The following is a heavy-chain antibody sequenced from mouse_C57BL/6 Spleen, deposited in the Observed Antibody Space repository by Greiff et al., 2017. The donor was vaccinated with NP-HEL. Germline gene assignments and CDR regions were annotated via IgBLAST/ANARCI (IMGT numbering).Heavy chain of an antibody. V-gene: IGHV1-69*01. CDR1: GYTFTSYW. D-gene: IGHD3-1*01. CDR2: IDPSDSYT. CDR3: ARSGEAGEAYFDV. Sequence: QVQLQQPGAELVMPGASVKLSCKASGYTFTSYWMHWVKQRPGQGLEWIGEIDPSDSYTNYNQKFKGKSTLTVDKSSSTAYMQLSSLTSEDSAVYYCARSGEAGEAYFDVWGTGTTVTVSS. J-gene: IGHJ1*03.